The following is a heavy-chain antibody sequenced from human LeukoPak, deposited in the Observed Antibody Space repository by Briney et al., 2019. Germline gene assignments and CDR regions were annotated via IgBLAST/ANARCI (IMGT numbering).Heavy chain of an antibody. V-gene: IGHV3-11*01. CDR1: GFTFSDYY. J-gene: IGHJ6*02. CDR3: ARGVSNGMDV. Sequence: GGSLRLSCAASGFTFSDYYMNWIRQAPGKGLEWVSYISSSGGTIYYADSVKGRFTISRDNAKNSLYLQMNSLRAEDTAVYYCARGVSNGMDVWDQGTTVTVSS. CDR2: ISSSGGTI.